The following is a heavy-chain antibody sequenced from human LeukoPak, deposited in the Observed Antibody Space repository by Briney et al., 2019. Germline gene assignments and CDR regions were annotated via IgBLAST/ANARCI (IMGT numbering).Heavy chain of an antibody. CDR3: ARVPHYYYYMDV. CDR2: IYHSGST. J-gene: IGHJ6*03. Sequence: PSETLSLTCTVSGYSISSGYYWGWIRQPPGKGLEWIGSIYHSGSTYYNPSLKSRVTISVDTSKNQFPLKLSSVTAADTAVYYCARVPHYYYYMDVWGKGTTVTVSS. CDR1: GYSISSGYY. V-gene: IGHV4-38-2*02.